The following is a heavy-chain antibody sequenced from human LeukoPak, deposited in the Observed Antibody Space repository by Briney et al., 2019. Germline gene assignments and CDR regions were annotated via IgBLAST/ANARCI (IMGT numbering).Heavy chain of an antibody. CDR2: ISGSGGST. J-gene: IGHJ4*02. Sequence: GGSLRLSCAASGFTFSNYAMTWVRQAPGKGLEWVSAISGSGGSTYYADSVKGRFTISRDNSKNTLYLQMNSLRAEDTAVYYCAKDTQPGTGDYWGQGTLVTVSS. CDR3: AKDTQPGTGDY. V-gene: IGHV3-23*01. CDR1: GFTFSNYA. D-gene: IGHD6-13*01.